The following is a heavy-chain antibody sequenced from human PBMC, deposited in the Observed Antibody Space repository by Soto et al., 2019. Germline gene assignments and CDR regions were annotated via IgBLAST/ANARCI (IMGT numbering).Heavy chain of an antibody. CDR1: RYTFTSYY. D-gene: IGHD6-13*01. V-gene: IGHV1-46*01. CDR2: INPSGGST. J-gene: IGHJ6*02. CDR3: ARERGGAAAGTYYYGMDV. Sequence: GASVKVSFKASRYTFTSYYMHWVRQAPGQGLEWMGIINPSGGSTSYAQKFQGRVTMTRDTSTSTVYMELSSLRSEDTAVYYCARERGGAAAGTYYYGMDVWGQGTTVTVSS.